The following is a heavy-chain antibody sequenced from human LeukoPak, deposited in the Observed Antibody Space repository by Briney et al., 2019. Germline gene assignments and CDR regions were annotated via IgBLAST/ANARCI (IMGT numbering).Heavy chain of an antibody. CDR3: VRDGDTSGYTN. CDR2: IKQDGSEK. Sequence: GGSLRLSCAASGFTFSSYWMHWVRQAPGKGLEWVANIKQDGSEKYYVDSVKGRFTISRDNAKDSLYLQMNSLRAEDTAVYSCVRDGDTSGYTNWGQGTLVTVSS. V-gene: IGHV3-7*01. D-gene: IGHD3-22*01. J-gene: IGHJ4*02. CDR1: GFTFSSYW.